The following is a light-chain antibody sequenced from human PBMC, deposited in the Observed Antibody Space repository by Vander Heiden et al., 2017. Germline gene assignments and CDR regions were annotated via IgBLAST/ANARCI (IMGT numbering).Light chain of an antibody. CDR2: DVS. J-gene: IGLJ3*02. CDR1: SSDVGGYNY. V-gene: IGLV2-14*03. CDR3: SAYTSSHTLV. Sequence: QSALPQPASVSGSPGQSITISCTGTSSDVGGYNYVSWYQQRPGKAPELMIYDVSTRPSGVSNRFYGSKSGNTASLTISGLQAEDEADYYCSAYTSSHTLVFGGGTKLTVL.